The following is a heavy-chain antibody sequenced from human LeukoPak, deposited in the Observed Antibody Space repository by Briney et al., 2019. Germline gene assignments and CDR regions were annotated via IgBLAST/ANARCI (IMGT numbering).Heavy chain of an antibody. V-gene: IGHV3-21*04. CDR1: GFTFSSFN. D-gene: IGHD2-2*01. CDR2: ISSGRTYT. J-gene: IGHJ4*02. Sequence: GGSLRLSCAASGFTFSSFNMNWVRQAPGKGLEWVSSISSGRTYTYYADSVKGRFTISRDNSKNTLYLQMNSLRAEDTAKYYCAKVASLCTSTSCVRGGFDYWGQGTLVTVSS. CDR3: AKVASLCTSTSCVRGGFDY.